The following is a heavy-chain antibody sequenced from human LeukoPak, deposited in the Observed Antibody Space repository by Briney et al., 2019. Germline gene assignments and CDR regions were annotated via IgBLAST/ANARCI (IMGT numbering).Heavy chain of an antibody. D-gene: IGHD2-2*02. Sequence: PGGSLRLSCAASGLTFSSHGMHWVRQAPGKGLEWVAFIRYDGSNKYYADSVKGRFTISRDNSKNTLYLQMNSLRAEDTAVYYCAKRYCSSTSCYKASDYWGQGTLVTVSS. J-gene: IGHJ4*02. CDR2: IRYDGSNK. CDR1: GLTFSSHG. V-gene: IGHV3-30*02. CDR3: AKRYCSSTSCYKASDY.